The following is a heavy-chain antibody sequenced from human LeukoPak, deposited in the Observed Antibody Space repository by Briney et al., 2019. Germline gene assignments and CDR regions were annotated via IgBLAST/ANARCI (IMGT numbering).Heavy chain of an antibody. J-gene: IGHJ4*02. CDR3: AKDQVGAIDS. D-gene: IGHD1-26*01. V-gene: IGHV3-23*01. CDR2: ISDSGGST. CDR1: GFTFSSYA. Sequence: GGSLRLSCAASGFTFSSYAMNWVRQAPGKGLGWVSGISDSGGSTYYADSVKGRFTISRDNSKNTLYLQMNSLRAEDTAVYYCAKDQVGAIDSWGQGTLVTVSS.